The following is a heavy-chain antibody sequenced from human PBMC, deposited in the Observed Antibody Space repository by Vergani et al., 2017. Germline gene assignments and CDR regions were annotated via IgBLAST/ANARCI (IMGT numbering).Heavy chain of an antibody. V-gene: IGHV3-21*01. Sequence: EVQLVESGGGLVKPGGSLRLSCAASGFTFSSYSMNWVRQAPGKGLEWVSSISSRSTYTYYADSVKGRFTISRDNAKSSLYLQMNSLRADDTAVYYCGRGSDNYNWGQGTLVTVSS. CDR2: ISSRSTYT. CDR3: GRGSDNYN. J-gene: IGHJ4*02. D-gene: IGHD5-24*01. CDR1: GFTFSSYS.